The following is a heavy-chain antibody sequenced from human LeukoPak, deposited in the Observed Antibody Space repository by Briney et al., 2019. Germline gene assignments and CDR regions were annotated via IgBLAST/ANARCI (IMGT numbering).Heavy chain of an antibody. J-gene: IGHJ4*02. D-gene: IGHD3-16*02. CDR3: GIGLGELSLTVDY. CDR2: INPNSGGT. Sequence: ASVKVSCKASGYSFTGYHIHWVRQAPGQGLEWVGWINPNSGGTNYAQKFQGRVTMTRDTSISTAYMELSRLRSDDTAVYYCGIGLGELSLTVDYWGQGTLVTVSS. CDR1: GYSFTGYH. V-gene: IGHV1-2*02.